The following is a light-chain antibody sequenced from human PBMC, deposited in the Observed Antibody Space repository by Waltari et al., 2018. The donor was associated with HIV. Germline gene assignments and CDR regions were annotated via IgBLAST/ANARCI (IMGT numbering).Light chain of an antibody. CDR2: SDN. Sequence: QSVLTQPPSMSGTPGPRVTISCSGSTSNIRSNAVNWYQQLPGTAPNILIYSDNQRPSGVPDRFSGSKSGTSASLAISGLQSDDEADYYCAAWDDSLIAHVFGPGTKVTVL. CDR1: TSNIRSNA. J-gene: IGLJ1*01. CDR3: AAWDDSLIAHV. V-gene: IGLV1-44*01.